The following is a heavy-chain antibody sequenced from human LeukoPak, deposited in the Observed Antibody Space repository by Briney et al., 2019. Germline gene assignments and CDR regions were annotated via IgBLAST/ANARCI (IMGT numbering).Heavy chain of an antibody. CDR1: GGSISRDGYY. D-gene: IGHD3-22*01. CDR3: ARARVRESGYSTWAFDI. CDR2: IYYSGST. V-gene: IGHV4-31*03. J-gene: IGHJ3*02. Sequence: SETLSLTCTVSGGSISRDGYYWSWIRQHPGKGLEWIGYIYYSGSTYYNPSLKSRVTISVHTSKNQFSLKLSSVTAADTAVYFCARARVRESGYSTWAFDIWGQGTMVTVSS.